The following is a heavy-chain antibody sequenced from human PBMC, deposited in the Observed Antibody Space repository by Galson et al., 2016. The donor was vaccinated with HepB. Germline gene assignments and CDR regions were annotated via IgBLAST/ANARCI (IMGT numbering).Heavy chain of an antibody. CDR3: ARGRGRAFGELGD. D-gene: IGHD3-10*01. CDR2: IRSTGTTT. CDR1: GFRLSSYS. V-gene: IGHV3-48*01. J-gene: IGHJ4*02. Sequence: SLRLSCAASGFRLSSYSMNWVRQAPGKGLEWVSYIRSTGTTTHYADSVKGRFTIIRDNAKNSLYLQMSSLRVEDTAVYYCARGRGRAFGELGDWGQGTLVTVSS.